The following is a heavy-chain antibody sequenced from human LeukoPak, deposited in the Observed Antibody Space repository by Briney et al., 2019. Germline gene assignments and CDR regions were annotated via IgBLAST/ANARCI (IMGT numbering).Heavy chain of an antibody. D-gene: IGHD3-22*01. CDR3: ARRGSGFHNDY. CDR1: GYSFSSYW. CDR2: IYPGDSDT. Sequence: GESLKISCKGSGYSFSSYWIGWVRHMPGKGLEWVGIIYPGDSDTRYSPSFQGQVPISADKSISPAYLQWSSLKASDTAMYYCARRGSGFHNDYWGQGTLVTVSS. V-gene: IGHV5-51*01. J-gene: IGHJ4*02.